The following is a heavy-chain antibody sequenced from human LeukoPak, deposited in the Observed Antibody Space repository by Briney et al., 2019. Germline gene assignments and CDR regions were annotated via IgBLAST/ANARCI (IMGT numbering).Heavy chain of an antibody. CDR3: AREGGTVTMYDY. CDR1: GFTFSNYW. Sequence: GGSLRLACAASGFTFSNYWIYWVSQAPGKGLVWVSRINESGRTTTYADSVKGRFTISRDNAKNTVYLQMNSLRAEDTAVYYCAREGGTVTMYDYWGQGTLVTVSS. J-gene: IGHJ4*02. CDR2: INESGRTT. D-gene: IGHD4-11*01. V-gene: IGHV3-74*01.